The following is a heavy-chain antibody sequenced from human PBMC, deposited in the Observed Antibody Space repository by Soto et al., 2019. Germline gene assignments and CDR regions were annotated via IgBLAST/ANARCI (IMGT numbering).Heavy chain of an antibody. D-gene: IGHD3-10*01. CDR1: GASSVTFGYY. CDR3: ARRERYYGSPGWFDL. V-gene: IGHV4-39*01. J-gene: IGHJ5*01. Sequence: TQCLRGNVSGASSVTFGYYWGWHRRTPGKGLEWIGTVYYNENTYYNPSLRSRVAISVDTAKNQFSLNLRSVTAADTAVYFCARRERYYGSPGWFDLLVQGTLVTCSA. CDR2: VYYNENT.